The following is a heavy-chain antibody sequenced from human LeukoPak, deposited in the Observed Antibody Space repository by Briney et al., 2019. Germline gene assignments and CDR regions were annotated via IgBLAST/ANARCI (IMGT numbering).Heavy chain of an antibody. V-gene: IGHV3-33*06. CDR2: IWYDGSNK. CDR3: AKEFVPAAILSYYYMDV. Sequence: GGSLRLSCAASGFTFSSYGMHWVRQAPGKGLEWVAVIWYDGSNKYYADSVKGRFTISRDNSKNTLYLQMNSLRAEDTAVYYCAKEFVPAAILSYYYMDVWGKGTTVTVSS. J-gene: IGHJ6*03. CDR1: GFTFSSYG. D-gene: IGHD2-2*01.